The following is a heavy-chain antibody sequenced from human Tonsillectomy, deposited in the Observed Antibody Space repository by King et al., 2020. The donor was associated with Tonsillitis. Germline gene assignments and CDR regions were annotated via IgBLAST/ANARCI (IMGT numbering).Heavy chain of an antibody. J-gene: IGHJ4*02. D-gene: IGHD3-22*01. Sequence: QLQESGPGLVKPSETLSLTCTVSGGSISSSSYYWGWIRQPPGKGLEWIGSNYYSGSTYYNPSLKSRVTISVDTSKNQFSLKLSYVTAADTAVYYCASDRDVVITTYFDYWGQGTLVTVSS. V-gene: IGHV4-39*01. CDR1: GGSISSSSYY. CDR3: ASDRDVVITTYFDY. CDR2: NYYSGST.